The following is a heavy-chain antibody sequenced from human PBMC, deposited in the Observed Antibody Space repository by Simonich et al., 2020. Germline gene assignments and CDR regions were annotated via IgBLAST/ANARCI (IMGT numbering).Heavy chain of an antibody. J-gene: IGHJ3*02. CDR1: GFTFSSYA. CDR2: ITYDGSNK. D-gene: IGHD2-15*01. V-gene: IGHV3-30*07. CDR3: AREGLLLDAFDI. Sequence: QVQLVESGGGVVQPGRSLRLSCAASGFTFSSYAMHWCRQAPGKGLEGLAVITYDGSNKDYADSVNGRFTISRDNSKNTLYLQMNSRRAEDTAVYYCAREGLLLDAFDIWGQGTMVTVSS.